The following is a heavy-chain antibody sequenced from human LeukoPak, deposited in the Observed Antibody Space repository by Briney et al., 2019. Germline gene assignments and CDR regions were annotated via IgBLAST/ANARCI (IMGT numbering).Heavy chain of an antibody. CDR2: INPSGGST. J-gene: IGHJ5*02. CDR1: GYTFTSYY. CDR3: ARDFRRITMVRGVINWFDP. Sequence: AASVKVSCKASGYTFTSYYMHWVRQAPGQGLEWMGIINPSGGSTSYAQKFQGRVTMTRDMSTSTVYMELSSLRSEDTAVYYCARDFRRITMVRGVINWFDPWGQGTLVTVSS. V-gene: IGHV1-46*01. D-gene: IGHD3-10*01.